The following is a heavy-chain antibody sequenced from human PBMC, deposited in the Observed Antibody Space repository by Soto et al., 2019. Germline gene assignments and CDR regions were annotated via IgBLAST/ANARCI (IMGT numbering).Heavy chain of an antibody. Sequence: PGGSLRLSCAASGFTVSSNYMSWVRQAPGKGLEWVSVIYGGGSTYYADSVKGRFTISRDNSRNTLYLQMNSLRAEDTAVYYCASRAVAAYYYFDYWGQGTLVTVSS. V-gene: IGHV3-53*01. J-gene: IGHJ4*02. CDR3: ASRAVAAYYYFDY. D-gene: IGHD6-19*01. CDR2: IYGGGST. CDR1: GFTVSSNY.